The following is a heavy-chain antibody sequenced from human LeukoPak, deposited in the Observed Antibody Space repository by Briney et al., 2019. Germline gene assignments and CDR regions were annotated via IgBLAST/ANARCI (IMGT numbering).Heavy chain of an antibody. CDR2: ISNDGFKK. CDR3: ASHGYCSGGSCYWFDY. J-gene: IGHJ4*02. D-gene: IGHD2-15*01. V-gene: IGHV3-30*03. Sequence: GRSLTLSCAASGFTFSTYAMHWVRQAPGKGLEWVALISNDGFKKYYPDSVEGRFIISRDNSKNTLFLQMNSLRSEDTAVYYCASHGYCSGGSCYWFDYWGQGTLVTVSS. CDR1: GFTFSTYA.